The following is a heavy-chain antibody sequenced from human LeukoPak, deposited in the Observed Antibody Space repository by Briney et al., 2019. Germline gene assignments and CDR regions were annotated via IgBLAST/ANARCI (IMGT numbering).Heavy chain of an antibody. CDR1: GFTFSSYG. D-gene: IGHD2-2*01. CDR3: DKVYSQPVEPLEEFFQH. CDR2: IRYDGSNK. J-gene: IGHJ1*01. V-gene: IGHV3-30*02. Sequence: GGSLRLSCAASGFTFSSYGMHWVRQAPGKGLEWVAFIRYDGSNKYYADSVKGRFTISRDNAKNSLYLQMNSLKTEGRVLFFCDKVYSQPVEPLEEFFQHGAQGTLVTVSS.